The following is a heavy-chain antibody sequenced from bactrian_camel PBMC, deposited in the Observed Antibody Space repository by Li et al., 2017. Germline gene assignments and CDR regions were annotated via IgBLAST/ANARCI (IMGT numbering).Heavy chain of an antibody. CDR1: GATWDIGY. CDR2: IVTDGTT. Sequence: VQLVESGGASVQAGGSLRVSCAVSGATWDIGYMAWFRQVPGKEREQVAHIVTDGTTTYADSVQGRFTIWKDVGLKTLYLQMNNLKPEDTAMYYCAARFICREDFFRYWGQGTQVTVS. D-gene: IGHD1*01. J-gene: IGHJ4*01. CDR3: AARFICREDFFRY. V-gene: IGHV3S53*01.